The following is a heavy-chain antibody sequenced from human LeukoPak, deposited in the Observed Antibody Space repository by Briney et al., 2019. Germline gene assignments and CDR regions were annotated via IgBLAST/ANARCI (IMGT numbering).Heavy chain of an antibody. J-gene: IGHJ5*02. CDR3: ARGAVGATSWFDP. V-gene: IGHV1-2*02. CDR2: INPKSGGT. Sequence: ASVKVSCKASGYTFTAYYMHWVRQAPGQGPEWMGWINPKSGGTNYAQKFQGRVTMTRDTSISTAYMELSRLRSDDTAVYYCARGAVGATSWFDPWGQGTLVTVSS. CDR1: GYTFTAYY. D-gene: IGHD1-26*01.